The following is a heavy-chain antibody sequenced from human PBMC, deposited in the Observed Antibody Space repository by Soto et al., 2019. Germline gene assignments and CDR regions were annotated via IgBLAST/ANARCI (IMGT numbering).Heavy chain of an antibody. V-gene: IGHV1-3*01. CDR2: INAGNGNT. Sequence: EASVKVSCKASGYTLTSYAMHWVRQAPGQRLEWMGWINAGNGNTKYSQKFQGRVTITRDTSASTAYMELSSLRSEDTAVYYCARGLRLYYFDYWGQGTLVTVSS. CDR3: ARGLRLYYFDY. J-gene: IGHJ4*02. CDR1: GYTLTSYA.